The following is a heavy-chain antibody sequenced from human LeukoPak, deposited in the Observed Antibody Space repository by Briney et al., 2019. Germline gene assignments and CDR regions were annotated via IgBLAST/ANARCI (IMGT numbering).Heavy chain of an antibody. CDR2: ISAYNGNT. V-gene: IGHV1-18*01. D-gene: IGHD3-10*01. Sequence: VASVKVSCKASGYTFTSYGISWVRQAPGQGLEWMGWISAYNGNTNYAQKLQGRVTMTTDTSTSTAYMELRSLRSDDTAVYYCARQKTPTMVRQLGSSFDYWGQGTLVTVSS. CDR3: ARQKTPTMVRQLGSSFDY. CDR1: GYTFTSYG. J-gene: IGHJ4*02.